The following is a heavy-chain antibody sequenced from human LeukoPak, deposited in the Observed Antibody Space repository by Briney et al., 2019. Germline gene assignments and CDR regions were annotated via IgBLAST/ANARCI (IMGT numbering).Heavy chain of an antibody. CDR1: GFTFSRYW. D-gene: IGHD6-13*01. CDR3: ARVEVTAAATKPDY. V-gene: IGHV3-74*01. J-gene: IGHJ4*02. CDR2: ITSDGSST. Sequence: GGSLRPSCAASGFTFSRYWMHWVRQAPGKGLVWVSRITSDGSSTSYADSVKGRFTVSRDNAKNTLYLQMNSLRAEDTAIYYCARVEVTAAATKPDYWGQGTLVTVSS.